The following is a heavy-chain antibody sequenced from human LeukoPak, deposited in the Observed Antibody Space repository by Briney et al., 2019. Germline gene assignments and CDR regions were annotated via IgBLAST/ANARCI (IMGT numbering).Heavy chain of an antibody. V-gene: IGHV1-69*13. CDR2: IIPIFGTA. Sequence: ASVKVSCKASGGTFSSYAVSWVRQAPGQGLEWMGEIIPIFGTANYAQKFQGRVTITADESTSTAYMELSSLRSEDTAVYYCARAQSYYDSSGYLSYWGQGTPVTVSS. J-gene: IGHJ4*02. CDR1: GGTFSSYA. D-gene: IGHD3-22*01. CDR3: ARAQSYYDSSGYLSY.